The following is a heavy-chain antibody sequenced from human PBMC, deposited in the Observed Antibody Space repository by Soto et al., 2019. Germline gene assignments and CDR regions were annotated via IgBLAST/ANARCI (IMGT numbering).Heavy chain of an antibody. J-gene: IGHJ4*02. Sequence: EVQLLESGGGLVQPGGSLRLSCAASGLTFRAFSMSWVRQPPGKGLEWVSGISGSGGSTYYADSVKGRFTISRDSSSNTLYLQMSSLRAEDTAVYYCAKSRGDSWYLYYYDYWGQGTLDTVSS. CDR1: GLTFRAFS. CDR2: ISGSGGST. D-gene: IGHD5-12*01. CDR3: AKSRGDSWYLYYYDY. V-gene: IGHV3-23*01.